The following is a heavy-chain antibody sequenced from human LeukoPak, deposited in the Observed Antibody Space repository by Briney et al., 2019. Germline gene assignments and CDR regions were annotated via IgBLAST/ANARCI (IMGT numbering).Heavy chain of an antibody. CDR2: INQGGTT. Sequence: SETLSLTCAVYGGSFSDYYWSWIRQSPGRGLEWIGEINQGGTTDYNPSLKSRVIISIDTSKTQFSLKLSSVTAADTAVYYCARDYDSSGYYPFYWGQGTPVTVSS. J-gene: IGHJ4*02. CDR3: ARDYDSSGYYPFY. CDR1: GGSFSDYY. V-gene: IGHV4-34*01. D-gene: IGHD3-22*01.